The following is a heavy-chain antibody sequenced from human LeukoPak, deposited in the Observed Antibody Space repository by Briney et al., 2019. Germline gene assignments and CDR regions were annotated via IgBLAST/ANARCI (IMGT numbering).Heavy chain of an antibody. V-gene: IGHV6-1*01. D-gene: IGHD2-15*01. CDR2: TYYRSKWYN. Sequence: SQTLSLTCAISGDSVSSNSAAWNWIRQSPSXXXXWLGRTYYRSKWYNDYAVSVESRITINPDISKNQFSLQLNSVTPEDTAVYYCARDVRRVVGAWGQGTLVTVFS. CDR1: GDSVSSNSAA. J-gene: IGHJ5*02. CDR3: ARDVRRVVGA.